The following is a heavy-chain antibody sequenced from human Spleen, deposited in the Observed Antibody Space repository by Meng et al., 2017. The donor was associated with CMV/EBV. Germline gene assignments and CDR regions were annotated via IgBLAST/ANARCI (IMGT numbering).Heavy chain of an antibody. D-gene: IGHD3-3*01. J-gene: IGHJ6*02. CDR3: TKGWRVAWADRADLEVDYYGVDV. Sequence: GGSLRLSCAASGFTFSSYAMSWVRQAPGKGLEWVSGIDASGGSTYYADSVKGRFTISRDNYKNTLYLQMYSLRAEDTAVYYCTKGWRVAWADRADLEVDYYGVDVWGQGTTVTVSS. CDR2: IDASGGST. CDR1: GFTFSSYA. V-gene: IGHV3-23*01.